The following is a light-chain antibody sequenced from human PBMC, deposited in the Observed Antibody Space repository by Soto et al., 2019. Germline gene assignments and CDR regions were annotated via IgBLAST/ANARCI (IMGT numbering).Light chain of an antibody. Sequence: EIVLTQSPANLSLSPGERATLSCRASQSVSSSLAWYQQKPGQPPRLLIYDASNRATGIPARFSGSGSGTDFTLTISSLEPEDFAVYYCQQRSNWPLTFGGGTKVDIK. CDR3: QQRSNWPLT. CDR1: QSVSSS. CDR2: DAS. V-gene: IGKV3-11*01. J-gene: IGKJ4*01.